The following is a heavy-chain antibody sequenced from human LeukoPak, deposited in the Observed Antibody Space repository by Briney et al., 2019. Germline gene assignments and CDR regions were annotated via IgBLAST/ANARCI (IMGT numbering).Heavy chain of an antibody. CDR3: ARGHYDILTGYYLSHPLDY. CDR2: IYYSGST. Sequence: SETLSLTCTVSGGSISSYYWSWIRQPPGKGLEWIGYIYYSGSTNYNPFLKSRVTISVDTSKNQFSLKLSSVTTADTAVYYCARGHYDILTGYYLSHPLDYWGQGTLVTVSS. V-gene: IGHV4-59*01. J-gene: IGHJ4*02. D-gene: IGHD3-9*01. CDR1: GGSISSYY.